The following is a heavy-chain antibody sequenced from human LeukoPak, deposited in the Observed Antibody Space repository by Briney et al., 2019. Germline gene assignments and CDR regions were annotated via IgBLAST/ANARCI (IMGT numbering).Heavy chain of an antibody. J-gene: IGHJ5*02. D-gene: IGHD6-13*01. V-gene: IGHV1-8*01. CDR2: MNPNSGNT. Sequence: ASVNVSCKASVYTFTSYDIHWVRQATGKGLEWMGWMNPNSGNTGYAQKFRGRVTMTRNTSISTAYMELSSLRSEDTAVYYCASRSVRGIAAAWGQGTLVTVSS. CDR3: ASRSVRGIAAA. CDR1: VYTFTSYD.